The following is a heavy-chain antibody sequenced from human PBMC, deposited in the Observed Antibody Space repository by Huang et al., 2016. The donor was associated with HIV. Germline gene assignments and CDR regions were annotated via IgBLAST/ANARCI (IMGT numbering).Heavy chain of an antibody. V-gene: IGHV2-5*02. CDR3: ALTVPGDAVDI. J-gene: IGHJ3*02. CDR1: GFSLTTSGVG. CDR2: IYWDEDQ. Sequence: QITLKESGPTLVKPTQTLTLTCTFSGFSLTTSGVGVAWIRQPPGKALEWLALIYWDEDQRYSRSLSSRLTITKDTSKNQVVLTMTNLDPVDTATYYCALTVPGDAVDIWGQGTMVAVSS. D-gene: IGHD3-10*02.